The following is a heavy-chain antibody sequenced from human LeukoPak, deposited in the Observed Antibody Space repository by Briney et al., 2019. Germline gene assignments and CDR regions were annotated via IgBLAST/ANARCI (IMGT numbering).Heavy chain of an antibody. CDR3: ARDTYLYYFDY. CDR2: INPNSGST. J-gene: IGHJ4*02. CDR1: GYTFTGYY. D-gene: IGHD2-2*01. Sequence: GASVKVSCKASGYTFTGYYMHWVRQAPGQGLEWMGWINPNSGSTNYAQKFQGRVTMTRDTSVSTAYMELSRLRSDDTAVYYCARDTYLYYFDYWGQGTLVTVSS. V-gene: IGHV1-2*02.